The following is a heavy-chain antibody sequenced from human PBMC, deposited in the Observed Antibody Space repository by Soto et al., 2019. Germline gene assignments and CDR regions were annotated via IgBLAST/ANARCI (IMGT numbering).Heavy chain of an antibody. CDR3: ARIAVAGTFYYGMDV. CDR1: GDSISSYY. D-gene: IGHD6-19*01. Sequence: PSETLSLTCTVSGDSISSYYWSWIRQPAGKGLEWIGRIYTSGSTNYNPSLKSRVTMSVDTSKNQFSLKLSSVTAADTAVYYCARIAVAGTFYYGMDVWGQGTTVTVSS. V-gene: IGHV4-4*07. CDR2: IYTSGST. J-gene: IGHJ6*02.